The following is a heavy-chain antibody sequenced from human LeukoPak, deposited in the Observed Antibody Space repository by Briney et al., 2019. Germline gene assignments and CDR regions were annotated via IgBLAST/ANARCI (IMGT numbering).Heavy chain of an antibody. CDR3: ARDFYIVGAYFDY. CDR2: ISYDGSNK. J-gene: IGHJ4*02. V-gene: IGHV3-30*03. D-gene: IGHD1-26*01. CDR1: GFTFSSYG. Sequence: GGSLRLSCAASGFTFSSYGMHRVRQAPGKGLEWVAVISYDGSNKYYADSVKGRFTISRDNSKDTLYLQMNSLRAEDMAVYYCARDFYIVGAYFDYWGQGTLVTVSS.